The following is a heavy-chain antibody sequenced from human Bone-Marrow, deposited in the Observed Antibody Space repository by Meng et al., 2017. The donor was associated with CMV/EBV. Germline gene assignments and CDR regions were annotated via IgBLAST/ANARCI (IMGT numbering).Heavy chain of an antibody. CDR2: IYSGGST. J-gene: IGHJ6*02. Sequence: GGSLRLSCAASGFTVSSNYMSWVRQAPGKGLEWVSVIYSGGSTYYADSVKGRFTISRDNSKNTLYLQMNSLRAEDTAVYYCARDLRGPAAIYYYYGMDVWGQGTTVTVSS. V-gene: IGHV3-66*02. D-gene: IGHD2-2*01. CDR1: GFTVSSNY. CDR3: ARDLRGPAAIYYYYGMDV.